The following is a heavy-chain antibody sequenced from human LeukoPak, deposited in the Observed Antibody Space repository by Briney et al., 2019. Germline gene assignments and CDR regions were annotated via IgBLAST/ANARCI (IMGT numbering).Heavy chain of an antibody. CDR1: GGSISSYY. V-gene: IGHV4-59*01. Sequence: PSETLSLTCTVSGGSISSYYWSWIRQPPGKGLEWIGYIYYSGSTNYNPSLKSRVTISVDTSKNHFSLKLSSVITADTAVYYCARGGYYYMDVWGKGTTVTVSS. CDR3: ARGGYYYMDV. CDR2: IYYSGST. J-gene: IGHJ6*03.